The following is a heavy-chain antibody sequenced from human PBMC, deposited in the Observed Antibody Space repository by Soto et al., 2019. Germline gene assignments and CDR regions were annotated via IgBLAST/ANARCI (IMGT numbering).Heavy chain of an antibody. CDR3: AKNRDFDIVATTVDY. J-gene: IGHJ4*02. CDR1: GFTVSSYG. D-gene: IGHD5-12*01. Sequence: GGSLRLSCAASGFTVSSYGMYWVRQAPGKGLEWVAVISHAGSHKHYADSVKGRFTISRDNSKNTLYLQMNSLRAEDTAVYYCAKNRDFDIVATTVDYWGQGTLVTVSS. V-gene: IGHV3-33*05. CDR2: ISHAGSHK.